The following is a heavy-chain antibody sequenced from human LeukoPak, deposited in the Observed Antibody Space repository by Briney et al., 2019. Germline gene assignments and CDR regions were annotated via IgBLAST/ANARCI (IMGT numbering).Heavy chain of an antibody. CDR1: GFTFSDYT. Sequence: SGGSLRLSCAASGFTFSDYTMNWVRQAPGKGLEWVSSIGSVTTYIYYADSVKGRFTISRDNAKNSLSLQMNSLRAADTAVYYCARAIAVAGPYYFDYWGQGTLVTVSS. D-gene: IGHD6-19*01. CDR3: ARAIAVAGPYYFDY. V-gene: IGHV3-21*01. CDR2: IGSVTTYI. J-gene: IGHJ4*02.